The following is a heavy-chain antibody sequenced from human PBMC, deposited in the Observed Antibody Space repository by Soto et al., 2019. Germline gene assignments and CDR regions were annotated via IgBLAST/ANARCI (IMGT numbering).Heavy chain of an antibody. D-gene: IGHD2-15*01. CDR2: ISFDGTNI. J-gene: IGHJ4*02. CDR3: ARDPGVGYCSGGSCYVPDF. Sequence: QVHLVESGGGVVQPGRSLGLSCAASGFTFSDHAMHWVRQAPGKGPEWVGLISFDGTNIYYADSLKGRFTISRDNSKNTLFLQMNSLKSDDTAVYYCARDPGVGYCSGGSCYVPDFWGQGTLVTVSS. V-gene: IGHV3-30-3*01. CDR1: GFTFSDHA.